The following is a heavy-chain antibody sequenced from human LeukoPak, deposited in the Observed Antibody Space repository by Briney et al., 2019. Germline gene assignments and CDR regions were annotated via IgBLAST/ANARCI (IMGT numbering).Heavy chain of an antibody. CDR1: GFTFSSYS. CDR3: AREPLIVGASLGFDI. D-gene: IGHD1-26*01. J-gene: IGHJ3*02. CDR2: ISSSSSTI. V-gene: IGHV3-48*04. Sequence: PGGSLRLSCAASGFTFSSYSMNWVRQAPGKGLEWVSYISSSSSTIYYADSVRGRFTISRDNAKNSLYLQMNSLRAEDTAVYYCAREPLIVGASLGFDIWGQGTMVTVSS.